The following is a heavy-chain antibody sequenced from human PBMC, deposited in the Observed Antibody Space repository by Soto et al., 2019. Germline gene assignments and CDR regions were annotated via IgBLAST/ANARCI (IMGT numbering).Heavy chain of an antibody. J-gene: IGHJ5*02. CDR1: GYTFTSYG. V-gene: IGHV1-18*04. CDR3: ARDGRPLCSSTSCLTYNWFDP. CDR2: ISAYNGNT. D-gene: IGHD2-2*01. Sequence: ASVKVSCKASGYTFTSYGISWVRQAPGQGLEWMGWISAYNGNTNYAHKLQGRVTMTTDTSTSTAYMELRSLRSDDTAVYYCARDGRPLCSSTSCLTYNWFDPWGQGTLVTVSS.